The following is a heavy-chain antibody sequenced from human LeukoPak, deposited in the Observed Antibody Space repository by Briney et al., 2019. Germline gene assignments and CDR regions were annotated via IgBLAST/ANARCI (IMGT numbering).Heavy chain of an antibody. CDR2: INPSGGGT. D-gene: IGHD6-6*01. CDR1: GYTFTNYY. CDR3: ARMYSSSSEDNFDY. V-gene: IGHV1-46*01. Sequence: GASVKVSCKASGYTFTNYYMHWVRQAPGQGLEWMGVINPSGGGTSYAQKLQGRVTMTTDTSTSTAYMELRSLRSDDTAVYYCARMYSSSSEDNFDYWGQGTLVTVSS. J-gene: IGHJ4*02.